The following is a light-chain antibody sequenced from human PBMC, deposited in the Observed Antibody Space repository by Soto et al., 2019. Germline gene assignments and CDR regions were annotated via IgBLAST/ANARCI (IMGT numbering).Light chain of an antibody. CDR3: QYLNRHPLS. J-gene: IGKJ4*01. CDR1: RGISSY. Sequence: IQLTQSPSSLSASVGDRVTITCRASRGISSYLAWYQQKPGKAPKLLIYLASTLQSGVPSRFSGSGSGTDFSLTISILQPEDVATYYCQYLNRHPLSFGGGTKVEIK. CDR2: LAS. V-gene: IGKV1-9*01.